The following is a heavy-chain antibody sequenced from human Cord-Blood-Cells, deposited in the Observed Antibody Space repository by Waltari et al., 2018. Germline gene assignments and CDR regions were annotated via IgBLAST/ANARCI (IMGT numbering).Heavy chain of an antibody. CDR2: INHSGST. CDR1: GGSFSGYY. V-gene: IGHV4-34*01. J-gene: IGHJ3*02. D-gene: IGHD3-3*01. CDR3: ARGPMAGITIFGVVIINSDDAFDI. Sequence: QVQLQPWGAGLLKPSETLSLTCAVYGGSFSGYYWSWIRQPPGTGRAWNGEINHSGSTNYNPSLKSRVTISVDTSKNQFSLKLSSVTAADTAVYYCARGPMAGITIFGVVIINSDDAFDIWGQGTMVTVSS.